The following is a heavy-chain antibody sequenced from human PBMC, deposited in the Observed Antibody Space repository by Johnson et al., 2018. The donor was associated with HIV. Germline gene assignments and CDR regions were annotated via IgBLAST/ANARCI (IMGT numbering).Heavy chain of an antibody. CDR1: GFTVNSNY. D-gene: IGHD1-26*01. CDR3: AAPSLGGATFDAFVI. V-gene: IGHV3-23*04. CDR2: ISGSGGTT. J-gene: IGHJ3*02. Sequence: MQLVESGGGLIQPGGSLRLSCAASGFTVNSNYMSWVRQAPGKGLEWVSAISGSGGTTYYADSVKGRFTISRDNSKNTLYLQMNSLRAEDTAVYYCAAPSLGGATFDAFVIWGQGTMVTVSS.